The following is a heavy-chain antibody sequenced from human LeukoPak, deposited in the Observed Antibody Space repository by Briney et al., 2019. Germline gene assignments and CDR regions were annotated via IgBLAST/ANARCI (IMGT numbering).Heavy chain of an antibody. Sequence: GASVTVSCKASGYTFTSYYMHWVRQAPGQGLEWMGVINPSGGSTHYAQKFQGRVTMTRDTSTSTVYMELSSLRSEDTAVYYCARSRSGFFVHYYDSSGYSAYFDHWGQGTLVTVSS. CDR2: INPSGGST. V-gene: IGHV1-46*01. J-gene: IGHJ4*02. D-gene: IGHD3-22*01. CDR3: ARSRSGFFVHYYDSSGYSAYFDH. CDR1: GYTFTSYY.